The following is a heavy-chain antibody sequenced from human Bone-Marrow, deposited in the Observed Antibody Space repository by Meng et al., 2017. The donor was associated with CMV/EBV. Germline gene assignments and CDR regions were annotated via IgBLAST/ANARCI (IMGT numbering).Heavy chain of an antibody. J-gene: IGHJ3*02. D-gene: IGHD2-2*01. CDR1: GGSISSGGYY. CDR2: IYYSGST. V-gene: IGHV4-31*03. Sequence: SETLSLTCTVSGGSISSGGYYWSWIRQHPGKGLEWIGYIYYSGSTYYNPSLKSRVTISVDTSTNQFSLKLSSVTAADTAVYYCARDVVPAAREAFDIWGQGTMVTVSS. CDR3: ARDVVPAAREAFDI.